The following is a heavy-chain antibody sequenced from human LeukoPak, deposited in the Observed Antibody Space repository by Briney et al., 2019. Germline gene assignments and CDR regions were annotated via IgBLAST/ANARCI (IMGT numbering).Heavy chain of an antibody. CDR2: INHSGST. Sequence: SETLSLTCAVYGGSFSGYYWSWIRQPPGKGLEWIGEINHSGSTNYNPSLKSRVTISVDTSKSQFSLKLSSVTAADTAVYYCARGLVDTAMVFFDYWGQGTLVTVSS. CDR1: GGSFSGYY. CDR3: ARGLVDTAMVFFDY. V-gene: IGHV4-34*01. D-gene: IGHD5-18*01. J-gene: IGHJ4*02.